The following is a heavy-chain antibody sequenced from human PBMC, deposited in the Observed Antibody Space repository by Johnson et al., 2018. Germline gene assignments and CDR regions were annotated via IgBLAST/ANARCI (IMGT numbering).Heavy chain of an antibody. CDR2: IYYSGST. Sequence: QVQLQESGPGLVKPSETMSLTCSVSGGSISSSSYYWGWIRQPPGKGLEWIASIYYSGSTYYNPSLKSRVTISVDTSKNQFSLKLTSVTAADTAGFFFARGVGAVPFDIWGQGTMVTVSS. CDR1: GGSISSSSYY. J-gene: IGHJ3*02. D-gene: IGHD1-26*01. CDR3: ARGVGAVPFDI. V-gene: IGHV4-39*07.